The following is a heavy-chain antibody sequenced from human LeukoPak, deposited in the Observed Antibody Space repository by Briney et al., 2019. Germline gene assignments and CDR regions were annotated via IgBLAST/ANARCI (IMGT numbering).Heavy chain of an antibody. CDR3: ARDYEYSTSWYGPTLLDF. D-gene: IGHD6-13*01. V-gene: IGHV3-33*01. CDR2: IWFDGSNE. Sequence: GTSLRLSCTASGFSFSSYGMHWVRQAPGKGLEWVAIIWFDGSNEHYADSVKGRFSISRDNSKNTLFLQMSNLRADDTAVYYCARDYEYSTSWYGPTLLDFWGQGTPVTVSS. CDR1: GFSFSSYG. J-gene: IGHJ4*02.